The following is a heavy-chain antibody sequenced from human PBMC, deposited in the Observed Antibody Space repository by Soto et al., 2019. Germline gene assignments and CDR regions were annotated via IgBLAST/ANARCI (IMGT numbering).Heavy chain of an antibody. J-gene: IGHJ6*02. Sequence: GGSLRLSCAASGFTFSDYYMSWIRQAPGKGLEWVSYISSTNLYTNHADSVKGRFTISRDNAKHSLYLQMNSLRAEDTAVYYCAREFWSGSYTSNYGMDVWGQGTTVTVSS. CDR2: ISSTNLYT. D-gene: IGHD3-3*01. V-gene: IGHV3-11*06. CDR3: AREFWSGSYTSNYGMDV. CDR1: GFTFSDYY.